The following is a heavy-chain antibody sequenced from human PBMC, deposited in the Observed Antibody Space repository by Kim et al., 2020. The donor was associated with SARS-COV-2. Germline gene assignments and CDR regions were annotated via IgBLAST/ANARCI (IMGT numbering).Heavy chain of an antibody. Sequence: GGSLRLSCAASGFTFNNYWMSWVRQAPGKGLEWVANIKQDGSEENYVDSVKGRFTISRDNAGNSLFLYMNSLRGEDTAVYYCARDLVDTNIATGGLDYWGQGAVVTVSS. CDR2: IKQDGSEE. CDR3: ARDLVDTNIATGGLDY. D-gene: IGHD5-18*01. V-gene: IGHV3-7*05. CDR1: GFTFNNYW. J-gene: IGHJ4*02.